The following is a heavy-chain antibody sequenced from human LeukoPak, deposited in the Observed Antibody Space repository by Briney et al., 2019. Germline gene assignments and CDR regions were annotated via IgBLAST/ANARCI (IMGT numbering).Heavy chain of an antibody. D-gene: IGHD3-10*01. CDR1: GFTFSSYE. CDR2: IYSGGST. V-gene: IGHV3-66*01. J-gene: IGHJ4*02. Sequence: GGSLRLSCAASGFTFSSYEMNWVRQAPGKGLEWVAVIYSGGSTYYADSVKGRFTISRDNSKNTLYLQMNSLRAEDTAVYYCARTTYGSGSYGDYWGQGTLVTVSS. CDR3: ARTTYGSGSYGDY.